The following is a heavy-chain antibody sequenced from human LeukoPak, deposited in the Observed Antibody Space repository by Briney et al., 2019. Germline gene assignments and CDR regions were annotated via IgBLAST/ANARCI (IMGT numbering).Heavy chain of an antibody. CDR2: INHSGST. CDR1: GGSFSGYY. CDR3: ARRGADIVVVPAAIYYGMDV. D-gene: IGHD2-2*01. V-gene: IGHV4-34*01. Sequence: TSETQSLTCAVYGGSFSGYYWSWIRQPPGKGLEWIGEINHSGSTNYNPSLKSRVTISVDTSKNQFSLKLSSVTAADTAVYYCARRGADIVVVPAAIYYGMDVWGQGTTVTVSS. J-gene: IGHJ6*02.